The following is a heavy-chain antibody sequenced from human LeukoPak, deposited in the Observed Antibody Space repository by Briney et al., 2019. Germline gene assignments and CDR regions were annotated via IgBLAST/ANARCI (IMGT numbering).Heavy chain of an antibody. D-gene: IGHD3-22*01. CDR1: GFTFSSYA. J-gene: IGHJ4*02. V-gene: IGHV3-30*02. CDR2: IRYDGSNK. CDR3: AKVTYYDSRGNYFDY. Sequence: GGSLRLSCAASGFTFSSYAMSWVRQAPGKGLEWVAFIRYDGSNKYYADSVKGRFTISRDNSKNTLYLQMNSLRAEDTAVYYCAKVTYYDSRGNYFDYWGQGTLVTVSS.